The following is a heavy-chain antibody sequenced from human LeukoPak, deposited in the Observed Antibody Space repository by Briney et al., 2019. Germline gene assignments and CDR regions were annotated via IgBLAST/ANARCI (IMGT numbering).Heavy chain of an antibody. CDR3: ARAGRITIFVGKNNWFDP. CDR2: IYYSGST. D-gene: IGHD3-3*01. J-gene: IGHJ5*02. Sequence: PSQTLSLTCTASGGSISSGGYSWSWIRQHPGKGLEWIGYIYYSGSTYYNPSLKSRVTISVDTSKNQFSLKLSSVTAADTAVYYCARAGRITIFVGKNNWFDPWGQGTLVTVSS. V-gene: IGHV4-31*03. CDR1: GGSISSGGYS.